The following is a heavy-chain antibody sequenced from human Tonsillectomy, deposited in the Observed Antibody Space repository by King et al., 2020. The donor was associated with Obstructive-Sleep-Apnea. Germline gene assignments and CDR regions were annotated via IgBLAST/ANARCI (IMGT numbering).Heavy chain of an antibody. CDR1: GLTFSSYA. D-gene: IGHD6-19*01. CDR3: AREGDISMAGSSFDY. V-gene: IGHV3-30*04. CDR2: ISYDGSSE. Sequence: VQLVESGGGVVQPGRSLRLSCVASGLTFSSYAMHWVRQAPGKGLEWVAFISYDGSSEFYADSVKGRFTISRDNSKNTLYLQMNSLRAEDTAVYYCAREGDISMAGSSFDYWGQGTLVTVSS. J-gene: IGHJ4*02.